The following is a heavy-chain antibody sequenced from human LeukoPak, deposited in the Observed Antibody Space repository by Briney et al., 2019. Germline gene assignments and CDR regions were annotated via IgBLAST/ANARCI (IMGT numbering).Heavy chain of an antibody. CDR1: GYSISSGYY. Sequence: SETLSLTCTVSGYSISSGYYWGWIRQPPGKGLEWIGSIYHSGSTYYNPSLKSQVSISIDTSKNQFSLRLTSVTAADTAVYYCARQTGSGLFILPGGQGTLVTVSS. J-gene: IGHJ4*02. CDR2: IYHSGST. CDR3: ARQTGSGLFILP. D-gene: IGHD3/OR15-3a*01. V-gene: IGHV4-38-2*02.